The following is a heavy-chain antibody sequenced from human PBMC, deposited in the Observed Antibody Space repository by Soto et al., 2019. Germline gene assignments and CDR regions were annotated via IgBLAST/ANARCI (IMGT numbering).Heavy chain of an antibody. Sequence: QVQLVQSGAEVKRPGSSVKVSCKASGGTFSTYAISWVRQAPGQGLEWMGGIIPIFGTANYAQKFQGRVTIPADEATSTAYMELSSRQSEDTAVYYCARDPTGIAVAGTYNWFDPWVQGTLVTVSS. V-gene: IGHV1-69*12. D-gene: IGHD6-19*01. CDR3: ARDPTGIAVAGTYNWFDP. CDR2: IIPIFGTA. CDR1: GGTFSTYA. J-gene: IGHJ5*02.